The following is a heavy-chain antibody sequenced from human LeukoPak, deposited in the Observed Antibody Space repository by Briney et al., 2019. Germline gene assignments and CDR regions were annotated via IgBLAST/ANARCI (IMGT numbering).Heavy chain of an antibody. V-gene: IGHV3-7*03. J-gene: IGHJ4*02. CDR3: AREGRPRIAVAGPDY. CDR2: IKQDGSEK. D-gene: IGHD6-19*01. CDR1: GFTFSSYW. Sequence: QSGGSLRLSCAASGFTFSSYWMSWVRQAPGKGLEWVANIKQDGSEKYYVDSVKGRLTISKDNAKNSLYLQMDSLRAEDTAVYYCAREGRPRIAVAGPDYWGQGTLVTVSS.